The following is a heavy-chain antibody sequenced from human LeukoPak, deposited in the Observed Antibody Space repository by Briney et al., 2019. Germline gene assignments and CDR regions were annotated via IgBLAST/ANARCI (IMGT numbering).Heavy chain of an antibody. CDR1: GYTFTGYY. D-gene: IGHD3-16*02. Sequence: GASVKVSCKASGYTFTGYYMHWVRQAPGQGLEWMGWINPNSGGTNHAQKFQGRVTMTRDTSISTAYMELSRLRSDDTAVYYCARSFRDYVWGSYRYTGGYAFDIWGQGTMVTVSS. CDR2: INPNSGGT. CDR3: ARSFRDYVWGSYRYTGGYAFDI. V-gene: IGHV1-2*02. J-gene: IGHJ3*02.